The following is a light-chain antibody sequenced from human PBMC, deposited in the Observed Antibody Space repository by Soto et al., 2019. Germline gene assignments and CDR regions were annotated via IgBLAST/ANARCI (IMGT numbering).Light chain of an antibody. J-gene: IGKJ2*01. CDR1: QGISSY. V-gene: IGKV1-9*01. Sequence: DIQLTQSPSFLSASVGDRVTITCRASQGISSYLAWYQQKPGKAPKLLIYPAYTLQSGVPSRFSGSGSGTEFTLTISSLQPEDFANYYCQQLNSYPRTFGQGTKLEIK. CDR2: PAY. CDR3: QQLNSYPRT.